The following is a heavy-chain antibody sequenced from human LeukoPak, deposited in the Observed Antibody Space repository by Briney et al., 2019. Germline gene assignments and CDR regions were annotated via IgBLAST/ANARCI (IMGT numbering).Heavy chain of an antibody. J-gene: IGHJ4*02. CDR1: GYTFTSYY. CDR2: INPSGGST. CDR3: ARDSEDAGYYYDSSGYPDY. Sequence: ASVKVSCKASGYTFTSYYMHWARQAPGQGLEWMGIINPSGGSTSYAQKFQGRVTMTRDTSTSTVYMELSSLRSEDTAVYYCARDSEDAGYYYDSSGYPDYWGQGTLVTVSS. V-gene: IGHV1-46*01. D-gene: IGHD3-22*01.